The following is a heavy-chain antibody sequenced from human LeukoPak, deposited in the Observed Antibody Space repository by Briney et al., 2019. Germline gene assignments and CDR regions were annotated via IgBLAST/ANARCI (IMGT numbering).Heavy chain of an antibody. D-gene: IGHD5-18*01. CDR1: GFTFSNYA. CDR2: ISGSGDST. CDR3: AKARSPGYSYGYLSY. V-gene: IGHV3-23*01. Sequence: GGSLRLSCAASGFTFSNYAMSWVRQAPGKGLEWVSGISGSGDSTYYADSVKGRFTISRDNSKNTLYLQMNSLRAEDTAAYYCAKARSPGYSYGYLSYWGQGTLVTVSS. J-gene: IGHJ4*02.